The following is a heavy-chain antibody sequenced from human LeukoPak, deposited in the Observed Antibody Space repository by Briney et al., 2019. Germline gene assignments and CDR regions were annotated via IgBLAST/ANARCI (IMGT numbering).Heavy chain of an antibody. J-gene: IGHJ6*02. CDR2: IYYSGST. CDR3: ARDRIVGATLYYYYGMDV. Sequence: PSETLSLTCTVSGGSISSSSYYWGWIRQPPGKGLEWIGSIYYSGSTYYNPSLKSRVTISVDTSKNQFSLQLNSVTPEDTAVYYCARDRIVGATLYYYYGMDVWGQGTTVTVSS. D-gene: IGHD1-26*01. CDR1: GGSISSSSYY. V-gene: IGHV4-39*02.